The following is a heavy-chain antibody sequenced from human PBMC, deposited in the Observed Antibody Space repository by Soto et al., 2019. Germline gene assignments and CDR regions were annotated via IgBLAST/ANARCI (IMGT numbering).Heavy chain of an antibody. CDR3: AKDSEYAILTGPDY. D-gene: IGHD3-9*01. CDR2: ISGSGGST. J-gene: IGHJ4*02. V-gene: IGHV3-23*01. Sequence: PGGSLRLSCAASGFTFSSYAMSWVRQAPGKGLEWVSAISGSGGSTYYADSVKGRFTISRDNSKNTLYLQMNSLRAEDTAVYYCAKDSEYAILTGPDYWGQGTMVTVSS. CDR1: GFTFSSYA.